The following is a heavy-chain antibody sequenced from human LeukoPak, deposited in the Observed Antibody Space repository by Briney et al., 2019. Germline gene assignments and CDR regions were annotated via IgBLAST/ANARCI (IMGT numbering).Heavy chain of an antibody. D-gene: IGHD3-10*01. CDR3: AGTYYFFMDV. Sequence: GGSLRLSCAASGFTFSSYAMHWVRQAPGKGLEWVAVISYDGSNKYYADSVKGRFTISRDNSKNTLYLQMNSLRAEDTAVYYCAGTYYFFMDVWGQGTTVTVSS. J-gene: IGHJ6*02. CDR2: ISYDGSNK. V-gene: IGHV3-30-3*01. CDR1: GFTFSSYA.